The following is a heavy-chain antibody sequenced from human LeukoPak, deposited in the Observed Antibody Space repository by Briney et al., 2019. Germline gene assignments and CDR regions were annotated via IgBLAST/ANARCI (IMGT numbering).Heavy chain of an antibody. CDR2: INHSGST. V-gene: IGHV4-34*01. CDR1: GGSFSGYY. J-gene: IGHJ4*02. Sequence: SETLSLTCAVYGGSFSGYYWSWIRQPPGKGLEWIGEINHSGSTNYNPSLKSRVTISVDTSKNQFSLKLSSVNAADTAVYYCARRAGRRHDYWGQGTLVTVSS. CDR3: ARRAGRRHDY. D-gene: IGHD6-6*01.